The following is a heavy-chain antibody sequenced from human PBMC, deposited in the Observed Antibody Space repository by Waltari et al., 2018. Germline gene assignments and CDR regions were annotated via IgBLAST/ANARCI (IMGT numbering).Heavy chain of an antibody. V-gene: IGHV1-69*13. CDR2: IIPIFGTA. D-gene: IGHD6-13*01. CDR3: ARGRVGYSSLRGNWFDP. CDR1: GGTFSSYA. Sequence: QVQLVQSGAEVKKPGSSVKVSCKASGGTFSSYAISWVRPAPGQGLEWMGGIIPIFGTANYAQKFQGRVTITADESTSTAYMELSSLRSEDTAVYYCARGRVGYSSLRGNWFDPWGQGNLVTVSS. J-gene: IGHJ5*02.